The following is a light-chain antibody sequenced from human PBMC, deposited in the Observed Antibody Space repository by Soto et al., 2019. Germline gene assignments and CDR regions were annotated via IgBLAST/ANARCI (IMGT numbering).Light chain of an antibody. CDR1: ENVDSN. Sequence: EIVLTQSPATLSVSPGERVTLSCRASENVDSNLVWYQQKPGQPPRLLVYVGSTTATGIPGRFSGSGSGTEFTLTISNLQSEEFAVYYCQQFGDRPPYTFGQGTKLEI. CDR2: VGS. J-gene: IGKJ2*01. V-gene: IGKV3-15*01. CDR3: QQFGDRPPYT.